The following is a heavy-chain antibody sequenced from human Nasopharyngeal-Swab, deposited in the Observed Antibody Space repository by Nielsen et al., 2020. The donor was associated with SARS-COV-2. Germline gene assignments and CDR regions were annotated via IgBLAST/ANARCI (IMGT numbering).Heavy chain of an antibody. V-gene: IGHV6-1*01. CDR3: AREGPGYDYYDSSGYQSTSDAFDI. J-gene: IGHJ3*02. CDR1: GDSVSSNSAA. D-gene: IGHD3-22*01. CDR2: TYYRSKWYN. Sequence: SQTLSLTCAISGDSVSSNSAAWNWIRQSPSRGLEWLGRTYYRSKWYNDYAVSVKSRITINPDTSKNQFSLQLNSVTPEDTAVYYCAREGPGYDYYDSSGYQSTSDAFDIWGQSTIVSVSS.